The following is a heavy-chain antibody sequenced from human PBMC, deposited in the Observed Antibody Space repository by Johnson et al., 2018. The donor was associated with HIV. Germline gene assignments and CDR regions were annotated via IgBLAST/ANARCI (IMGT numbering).Heavy chain of an antibody. CDR3: ARAYYDSSGYYPHAFHV. V-gene: IGHV3-23*04. CDR1: GFTFSSYA. CDR2: ISGSGGSS. D-gene: IGHD3-22*01. Sequence: EVQLVESGGGLVQPGGSLRLSCAASGFTFSSYAMSWVRQAPGKGMEWVSAISGSGGSSYYADSVKGRFAISRDDSKNSLYLQMNSLRAEDTAVYYCARAYYDSSGYYPHAFHVWGQGTMVTVSS. J-gene: IGHJ3*01.